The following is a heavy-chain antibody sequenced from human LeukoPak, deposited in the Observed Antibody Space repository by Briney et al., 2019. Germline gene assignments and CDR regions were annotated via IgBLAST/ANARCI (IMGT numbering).Heavy chain of an antibody. CDR1: GFNFSGYW. D-gene: IGHD6-19*01. CDR2: IKEDGSEK. Sequence: GGPLRLSCAASGFNFSGYWMTWVRQAPGKGLEWVANIKEDGSEKHYVDSVKGRFTISRDNAKNSLYLEMNTLRLEDTAVYYCAVTIAVGYWGQGSLVTVSS. V-gene: IGHV3-7*01. CDR3: AVTIAVGY. J-gene: IGHJ4*02.